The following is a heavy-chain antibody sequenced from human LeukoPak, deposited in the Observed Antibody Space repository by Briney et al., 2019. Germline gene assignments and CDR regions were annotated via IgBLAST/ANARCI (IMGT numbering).Heavy chain of an antibody. CDR3: ATTQITFFQGFIRAGAFDI. CDR1: EYTFTNYY. V-gene: IGHV1-46*01. Sequence: ASVKVSCKASEYTFTNYYIHWVRQAPGQGLEWMGIINPSVGATSYAQNFQGRVTMTSDTSTGTVYMKLSSLRSEDTAVYYCATTQITFFQGFIRAGAFDIWGQGTMVTVSS. J-gene: IGHJ3*02. D-gene: IGHD3-10*01. CDR2: INPSVGAT.